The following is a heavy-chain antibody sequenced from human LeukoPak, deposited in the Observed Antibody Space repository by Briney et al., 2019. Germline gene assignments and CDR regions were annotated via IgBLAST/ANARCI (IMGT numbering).Heavy chain of an antibody. CDR2: IYYSGST. V-gene: IGHV4-39*07. J-gene: IGHJ4*02. D-gene: IGHD6-19*01. CDR3: ARVSLAVAEYYSDY. CDR1: GGSISSSSYY. Sequence: SETLSLTCTVSGGSISSSSYYWGWIRQPPGKGLEWIGSIYYSGSTYYNPSLKSRVTISVDTSKNQFSLKLSSVTAADTAVYYCARVSLAVAEYYSDYWGQGTLVTVSS.